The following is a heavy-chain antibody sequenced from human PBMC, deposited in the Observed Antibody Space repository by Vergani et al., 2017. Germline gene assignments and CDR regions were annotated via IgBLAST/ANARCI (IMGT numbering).Heavy chain of an antibody. Sequence: QVQLQESGPGLVKPSETLSLTCTVSGGSISSYYWSWIRQPPGKGLEWIGYIYYSGSTNYNPSLKSRVTISVDTSKNQFSLKLSSVTAADTAVYYCARQAQWLVHFDYWGQGTLVTVSS. CDR1: GGSISSYY. CDR2: IYYSGST. J-gene: IGHJ4*02. V-gene: IGHV4-59*08. D-gene: IGHD6-19*01. CDR3: ARQAQWLVHFDY.